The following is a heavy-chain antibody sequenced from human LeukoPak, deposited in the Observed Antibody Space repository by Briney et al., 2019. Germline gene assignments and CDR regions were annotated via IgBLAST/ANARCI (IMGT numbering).Heavy chain of an antibody. CDR3: VRHDSSSPDY. Sequence: GESLKISCKGSGYTFINYWIGWVRHMPGKGLQWLGIIYPGDSDTKYSPSFQGQVTFSVDKSISTAYLHWSSLKASDTAMYYCVRHDSSSPDYWGQGTLVTVSS. D-gene: IGHD6-13*01. J-gene: IGHJ4*02. CDR2: IYPGDSDT. V-gene: IGHV5-51*01. CDR1: GYTFINYW.